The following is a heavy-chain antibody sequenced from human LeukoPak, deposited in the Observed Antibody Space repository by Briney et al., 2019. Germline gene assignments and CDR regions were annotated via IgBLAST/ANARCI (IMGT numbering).Heavy chain of an antibody. CDR3: ARRRAVAGVNWFDP. J-gene: IGHJ5*02. Sequence: ASVKVSCKASGYTFISYGISWVRQAPGQGLEWMGWISSHNGYTKYAQKFQGRVTMTTDTSMSTAYMELGSLRSEDTAVYYCARRRAVAGVNWFDPWGQGTLVTVSS. CDR1: GYTFISYG. CDR2: ISSHNGYT. V-gene: IGHV1-18*01. D-gene: IGHD6-19*01.